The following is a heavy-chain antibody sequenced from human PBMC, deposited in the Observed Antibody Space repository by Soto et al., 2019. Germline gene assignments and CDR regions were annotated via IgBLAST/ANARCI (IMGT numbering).Heavy chain of an antibody. CDR2: IIPMFGTA. V-gene: IGHV1-69*12. Sequence: QGQLVQSGAEVKKPESSVKVSCKAPVGTFSTYAISWVRQAPGHGLEWMGGIIPMFGTANYAQRFQDRVTITADESTNTVYMELSRLRSEDTAVYFCASGIQMWLRRISSGDSGGGQGTLVTVSS. CDR3: ASGIQMWLRRISSGDSG. J-gene: IGHJ1*01. D-gene: IGHD5-12*01. CDR1: VGTFSTYA.